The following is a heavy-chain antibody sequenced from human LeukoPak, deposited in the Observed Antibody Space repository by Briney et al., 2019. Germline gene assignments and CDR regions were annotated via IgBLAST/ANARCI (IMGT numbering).Heavy chain of an antibody. CDR2: INPNSGGT. V-gene: IGHV1-2*02. D-gene: IGHD1-1*01. CDR1: GYTFTGYY. J-gene: IGHJ6*02. CDR3: ARVLVSQVQHNYYYYGMDV. Sequence: ASVKVSCKASGYTFTGYYMHWVRQAPGQGLEWMGWINPNSGGTNYAQKFQGRVTMTRDTSISTAYMELSRLRSDDTAVYYCARVLVSQVQHNYYYYGMDVWGQGTTVTVSS.